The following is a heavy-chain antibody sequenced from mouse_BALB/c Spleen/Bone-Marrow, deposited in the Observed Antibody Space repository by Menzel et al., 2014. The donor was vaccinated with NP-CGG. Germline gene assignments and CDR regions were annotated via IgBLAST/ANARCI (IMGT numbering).Heavy chain of an antibody. CDR1: GYAFTNYL. CDR2: INPGSGGT. CDR3: ARGGHGSY. Sequence: QVQLKHSGAELVRPGTSVKVSCKASGYAFTNYLIEWVKQRPGQGLEWIGVINPGSGGTNYNEKFKGKATLTADNSSNTAYMHLSSLTSDDSAVYFCARGGHGSYWGQGTTLTVSS. D-gene: IGHD2-2*01. J-gene: IGHJ2*01. V-gene: IGHV1-54*03.